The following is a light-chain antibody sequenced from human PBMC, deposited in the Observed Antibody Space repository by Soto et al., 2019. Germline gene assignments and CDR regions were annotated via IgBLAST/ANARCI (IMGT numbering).Light chain of an antibody. CDR1: SSDVGGYNS. CDR3: SSYSTVGSYV. Sequence: QSVLTQPASVSGSPGQSIAISCTGTSSDVGGYNSASWYQQHPGKAPKLLIYDVSNRPSGVSNRFSGSKSGNTASLTISGLQAEDEANYYCSSYSTVGSYVFGTGTKVTAL. CDR2: DVS. V-gene: IGLV2-14*03. J-gene: IGLJ1*01.